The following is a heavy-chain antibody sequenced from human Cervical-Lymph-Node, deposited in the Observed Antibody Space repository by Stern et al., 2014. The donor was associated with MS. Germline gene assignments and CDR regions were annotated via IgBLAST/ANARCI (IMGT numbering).Heavy chain of an antibody. Sequence: VQLLESGAEVKKPGSSVKVSCKTSGGIFSTYTFTWVRQSPGQGLEWMVRILPVLGIVNYSQKFQDRVTITADKSTSTAYLELSSLTSEDTAIYYCARDTPRRGYYGMDVWGQGTTVTVSS. V-gene: IGHV1-69*09. J-gene: IGHJ6*02. CDR2: ILPVLGIV. CDR3: ARDTPRRGYYGMDV. CDR1: GGIFSTYT.